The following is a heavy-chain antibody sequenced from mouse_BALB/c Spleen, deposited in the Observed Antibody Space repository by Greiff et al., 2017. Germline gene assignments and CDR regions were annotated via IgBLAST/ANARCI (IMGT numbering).Heavy chain of an antibody. CDR2: IYSGGGYT. D-gene: IGHD2-14*01. J-gene: IGHJ1*01. Sequence: VQLQQSGAELVRPGTSVKISCKASGYTFTNYWLGWVKQRPGHGLEWIGDIYSGGGYTNYNEKFKGKATLTADTSSSTAYMQLSSLTSEDSAVYFCARKGYDGYFDVWGAGTTDTVSS. CDR1: GYTFTNYW. CDR3: ARKGYDGYFDV. V-gene: IGHV1-63*02.